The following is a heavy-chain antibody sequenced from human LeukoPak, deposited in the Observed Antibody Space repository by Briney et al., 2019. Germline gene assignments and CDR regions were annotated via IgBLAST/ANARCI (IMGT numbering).Heavy chain of an antibody. CDR1: GGSISSYY. Sequence: PSQTLSLTCPVSGGSISSYYWSWIRQPPGKGLEWIGYIYYSGTTNYNPSLKSRVTISVDTSKNQFSLKLSSVTAADTVVYYCARGVYIAAAQYGYWGQGTLVTVSS. D-gene: IGHD6-13*01. J-gene: IGHJ4*02. CDR2: IYYSGTT. V-gene: IGHV4-59*01. CDR3: ARGVYIAAAQYGY.